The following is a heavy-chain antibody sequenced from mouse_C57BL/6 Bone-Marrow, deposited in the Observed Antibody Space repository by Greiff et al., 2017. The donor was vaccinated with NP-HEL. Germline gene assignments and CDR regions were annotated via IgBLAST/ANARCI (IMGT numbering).Heavy chain of an antibody. Sequence: EVKLMESGAELVRPGASVKLSCTASGFNIKDDYMHWVKQRPEQGLEWIGWIDPENGDTEYASKFQGKATITADTSSNTAYLQLSSLTSEDTAVYYCTNYYYGSSYVYYYAMDYWGQGTSVTVSS. J-gene: IGHJ4*01. CDR1: GFNIKDDY. V-gene: IGHV14-4*01. D-gene: IGHD1-1*01. CDR3: TNYYYGSSYVYYYAMDY. CDR2: IDPENGDT.